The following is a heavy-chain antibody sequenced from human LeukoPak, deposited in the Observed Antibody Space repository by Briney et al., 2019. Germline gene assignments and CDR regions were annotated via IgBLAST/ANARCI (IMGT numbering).Heavy chain of an antibody. CDR2: IYYSGST. J-gene: IGHJ4*02. CDR1: GGSVSSGSYY. D-gene: IGHD3-22*01. V-gene: IGHV4-61*01. CDR3: ASLRSDSSGYYNLRIDY. Sequence: SETLSLTCTVSGGSVSSGSYYWSWIRQPPGTGLEWIRYIYYSGSTNYNPSLKSRVNISVDSSQNQFSLKLSSVTAADTAVYDWASLRSDSSGYYNLRIDYWGQGTLVTVSS.